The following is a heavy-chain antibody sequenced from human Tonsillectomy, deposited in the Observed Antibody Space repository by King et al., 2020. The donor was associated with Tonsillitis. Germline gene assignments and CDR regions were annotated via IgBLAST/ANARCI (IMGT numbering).Heavy chain of an antibody. CDR3: ARIPGTVVRGDDAFDI. CDR2: IFSNDEK. J-gene: IGHJ3*02. Sequence: TLKESGPVLVKPTETLTLTCTVSGFSLSNARMGVSWIRQPPGKALEWLAHIFSNDEKSYSTSLKSRLTISKDTSKSQVVLNMTNMDPVDTATYYCARIPGTVVRGDDAFDIWGQGTMVTVSS. D-gene: IGHD3-10*01. CDR1: GFSLSNARMG. V-gene: IGHV2-26*01.